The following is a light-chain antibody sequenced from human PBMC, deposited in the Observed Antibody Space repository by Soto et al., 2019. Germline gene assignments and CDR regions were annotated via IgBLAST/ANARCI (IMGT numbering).Light chain of an antibody. CDR1: SSDVGGYNY. CDR2: DVS. CDR3: SSYTSSSTRV. V-gene: IGLV2-14*01. J-gene: IGLJ2*01. Sequence: QSALTQPASVSGCPGQSITISCTGTSSDVGGYNYVSWYQQHPGKAPKLMIYDVSNRPSGVSNRFSGSKSGNTASLTISGLQAEDEADYYCSSYTSSSTRVFGGGTKLNVL.